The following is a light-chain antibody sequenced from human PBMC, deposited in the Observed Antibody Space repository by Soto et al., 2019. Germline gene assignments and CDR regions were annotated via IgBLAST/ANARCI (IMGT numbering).Light chain of an antibody. V-gene: IGKV1-5*03. CDR1: QTISSW. J-gene: IGKJ5*01. Sequence: DIQMTQSPSTLSGSLGVRVTITCRASQTISSWLAWYQQKPGKAPKLLIYKASTLKSGVPSRFSGSGSGTEFTLTISSLQPDDFATYYCQHYNSYSGAFGQGTRLEIK. CDR3: QHYNSYSGA. CDR2: KAS.